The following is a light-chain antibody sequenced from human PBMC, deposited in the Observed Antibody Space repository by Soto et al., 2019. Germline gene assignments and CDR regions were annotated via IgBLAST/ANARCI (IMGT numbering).Light chain of an antibody. CDR3: SSYTSSSPL. CDR1: GSDVGGYNY. J-gene: IGLJ2*01. V-gene: IGLV2-14*01. Sequence: QSALTQPASVSGSPGQSITISCTGTGSDVGGYNYVSWYQQHPGKAPKLMIYEVSNRPSGVSNRFSGSKSGNTASLTISGLQAEDEADYYCSSYTSSSPLFGGGTKLTVL. CDR2: EVS.